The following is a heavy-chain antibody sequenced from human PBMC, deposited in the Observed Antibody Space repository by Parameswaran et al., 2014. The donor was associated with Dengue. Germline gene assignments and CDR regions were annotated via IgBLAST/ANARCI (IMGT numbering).Heavy chain of an antibody. CDR3: ARHRRNGYNLGMGY. V-gene: IGHV5-51*01. CDR2: IYPADSDT. D-gene: IGHD5-24*01. J-gene: IGHJ4*02. Sequence: VRQMPGKGLEWMGIIYPADSDTRYSPSFRGQVTISADRSTRTAYLQWSSLKASDTAIYYCARHRRNGYNLGMGYWGQGTLVTVSS.